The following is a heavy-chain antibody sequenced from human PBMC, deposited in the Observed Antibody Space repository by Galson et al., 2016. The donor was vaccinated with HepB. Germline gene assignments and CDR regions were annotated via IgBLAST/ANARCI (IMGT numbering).Heavy chain of an antibody. J-gene: IGHJ6*02. CDR3: ARDRYDYGDYNGMDV. CDR1: GFTFSHYA. CDR2: ISGGGRTP. V-gene: IGHV3-23*01. Sequence: SLRLSCAASGFTFSHYAMTWVRQAPGKGLEWVSTISGGGRTPYYGDSVKGRFIISRAQSKNTLYLEMNSLRVEDTAVYYCARDRYDYGDYNGMDVWGQGTTVTVSS. D-gene: IGHD4-17*01.